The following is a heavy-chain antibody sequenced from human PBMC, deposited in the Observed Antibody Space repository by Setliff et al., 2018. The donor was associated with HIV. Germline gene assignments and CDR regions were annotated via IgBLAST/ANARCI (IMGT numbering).Heavy chain of an antibody. CDR3: ATVWTAGSLFY. J-gene: IGHJ4*02. CDR2: IGGSGT. Sequence: WGSLRLSCAGSGFILSEYTISWVRQTPGKGLEWVSAIGGSGTYYADSVKGRFTISRDKSKNTVFLQMNSLRAEDTAVYYCATVWTAGSLFYWGPGTLVTVSS. CDR1: GFILSEYT. D-gene: IGHD6-13*01. V-gene: IGHV3-23*01.